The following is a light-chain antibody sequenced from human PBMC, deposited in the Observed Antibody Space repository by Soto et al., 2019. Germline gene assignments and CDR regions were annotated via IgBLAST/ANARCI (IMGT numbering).Light chain of an antibody. V-gene: IGKV3-20*01. CDR1: QSVSSSY. Sequence: EIVLTQSPGTLSLSPGERATLSCRASQSVSSSYLAWYQQKPGQAPRLLIYGASSRATGIPDGFSGSGSGTDFTLTISRLDPEDFAVYYCQQYGSSPRTFGQGTKVDIK. CDR2: GAS. J-gene: IGKJ1*01. CDR3: QQYGSSPRT.